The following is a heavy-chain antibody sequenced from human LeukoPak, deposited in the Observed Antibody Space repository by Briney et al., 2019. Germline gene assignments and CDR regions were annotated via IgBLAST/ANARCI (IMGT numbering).Heavy chain of an antibody. V-gene: IGHV3-48*02. Sequence: GGSLRLSCATSGFSFTDYPMNWVRQAPGKGREWISNIRTTAEGAKYAYYADSVKGRVTISRDYGKNTLYLHMNSLRDDDTAVYYCATDQRYAFDYWGQGILVTVSS. CDR3: ATDQRYAFDY. CDR1: GFSFTDYP. CDR2: IRTTAEGAKYA. D-gene: IGHD3-9*01. J-gene: IGHJ4*02.